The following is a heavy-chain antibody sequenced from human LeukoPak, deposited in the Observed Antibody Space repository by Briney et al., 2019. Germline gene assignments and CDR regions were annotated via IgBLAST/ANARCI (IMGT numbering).Heavy chain of an antibody. J-gene: IGHJ5*02. V-gene: IGHV4-59*13. D-gene: IGHD6-13*01. CDR1: GGSISSYD. CDR3: ARDLAAAGTIAGFDP. Sequence: SETLSLTCTVSGGSISSYDCSWIRQPPGKGLELIGYIYYSGSTNYNPSLKSRVTISVDTSKNQSSLKLSPVTAADTAVYYWARDLAAAGTIAGFDPWGQGTLVTVSS. CDR2: IYYSGST.